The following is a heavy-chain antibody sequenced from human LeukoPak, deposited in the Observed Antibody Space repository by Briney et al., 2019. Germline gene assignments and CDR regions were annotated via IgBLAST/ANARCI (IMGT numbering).Heavy chain of an antibody. J-gene: IGHJ4*02. CDR1: GFTFSSYG. CDR2: ISYDGSNK. Sequence: PGGSLRLSCAASGFTFSSYGMHWVRQAPGKGLEWVAVISYDGSNKYYADSVKGRFTISRDNSKNTLYLQMNSLRAEDTAVYYCAKVMFNYYGSGSFDYWGQGTLVTVSS. D-gene: IGHD3-10*01. V-gene: IGHV3-30*18. CDR3: AKVMFNYYGSGSFDY.